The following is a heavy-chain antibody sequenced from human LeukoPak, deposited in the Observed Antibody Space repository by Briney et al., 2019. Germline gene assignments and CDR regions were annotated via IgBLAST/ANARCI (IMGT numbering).Heavy chain of an antibody. CDR2: IIPIFGTA. V-gene: IGHV1-69*13. CDR3: ARAVSYCSSTSCPFDY. D-gene: IGHD2-2*01. Sequence: SVKVTCKASGGTFSSYAISWVREAPGQELEWMGGIIPIFGTANYAQKFQGRVTITADESTSTAYMELSSLRSEDTAVYYCARAVSYCSSTSCPFDYGGQGTLVTVSS. CDR1: GGTFSSYA. J-gene: IGHJ4*02.